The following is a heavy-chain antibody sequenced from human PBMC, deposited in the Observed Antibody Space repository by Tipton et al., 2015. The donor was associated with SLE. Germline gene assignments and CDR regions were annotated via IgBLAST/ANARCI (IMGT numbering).Heavy chain of an antibody. D-gene: IGHD2-15*01. Sequence: SLRLSCAASGFTFDDYAMHWVRQAPGKGLEWVSGISWNSGSIGYADSVKGRFTISRDNAKNSLYLQMNSLRTEDTALYYCAKGWPDYWGQGTLVTVSS. CDR2: ISWNSGSI. CDR1: GFTFDDYA. J-gene: IGHJ4*02. V-gene: IGHV3-9*01. CDR3: AKGWPDY.